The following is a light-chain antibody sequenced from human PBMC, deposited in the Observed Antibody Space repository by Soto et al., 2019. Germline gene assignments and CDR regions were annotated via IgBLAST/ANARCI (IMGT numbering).Light chain of an antibody. J-gene: IGLJ1*01. CDR1: SSDVGGYNY. Sequence: QSVLTQPPSASGSPGQSVAISCTGTSSDVGGYNYVSWYQHHPGKVPKLMIYEINKRPSAAPYPFSGSKSGNTASLTVSGLQAEDEADYYCSSYAGSSNVFGTGTTVTVL. CDR3: SSYAGSSNV. V-gene: IGLV2-8*01. CDR2: EIN.